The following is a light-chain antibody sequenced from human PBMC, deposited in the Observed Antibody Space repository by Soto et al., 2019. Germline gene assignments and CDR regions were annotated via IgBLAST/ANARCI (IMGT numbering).Light chain of an antibody. CDR2: GNS. CDR3: QSYDASLSGRVV. V-gene: IGLV1-40*01. J-gene: IGLJ2*01. CDR1: SSNIGAGYD. Sequence: QSVLTQPPSVSGAPGQRVTISCTGSSSNIGAGYDVHWYQQRPGTAPKLLIYGNSNRPSGVPDRFSDSKSGTSASLAITGLQAEDEADYYCQSYDASLSGRVVFGGGTKLTVL.